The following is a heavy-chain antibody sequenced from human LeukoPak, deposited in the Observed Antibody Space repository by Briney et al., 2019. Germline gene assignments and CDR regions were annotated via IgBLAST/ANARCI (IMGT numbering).Heavy chain of an antibody. CDR3: ARGVLLWFGEKCAFDI. D-gene: IGHD3-10*01. V-gene: IGHV4-30-4*01. Sequence: PSQTLSLTRTVSGGSISSGDYYWSWIRQPPGKGLEWIGYIYYSGSAYYNPSLKSRVTISVDTSKNQFSLKLSSVTAADTAVYYCARGVLLWFGEKCAFDIWGQGTMVTVSS. CDR1: GGSISSGDYY. J-gene: IGHJ3*02. CDR2: IYYSGSA.